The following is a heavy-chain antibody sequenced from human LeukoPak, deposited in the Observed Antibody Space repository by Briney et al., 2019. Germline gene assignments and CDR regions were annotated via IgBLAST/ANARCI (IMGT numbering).Heavy chain of an antibody. CDR2: MNPNSGNT. CDR3: ARSVKDMTGYYIYYYYGMDV. CDR1: GYTFTSYD. Sequence: ASVKVSCKASGYTFTSYDINWVRQATGQGLEWMGWMNPNSGNTGYAQKSQGRVTMTRNTSISTAYMELSSLRSEDTAVYYCARSVKDMTGYYIYYYYGMDVWGQGTTVTVSS. J-gene: IGHJ6*02. D-gene: IGHD3-9*01. V-gene: IGHV1-8*01.